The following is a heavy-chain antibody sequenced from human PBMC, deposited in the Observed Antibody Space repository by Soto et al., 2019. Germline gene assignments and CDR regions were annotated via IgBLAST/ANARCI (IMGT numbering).Heavy chain of an antibody. V-gene: IGHV4-38-2*02. CDR2: VYPLVSS. D-gene: IGHD1-1*01. CDR1: GFAISRGYY. CDR3: AREKVETTFFDN. Sequence: SETLSLTFSVSGFAISRGYYLCWHRQPPGKGLDWIGSVYPLVSSYHNPFLATRLMLSIDTSKNQFTLNPTSLKSADTALYFCAREKVETTFFDNWGQGIQVTVSS. J-gene: IGHJ4*02.